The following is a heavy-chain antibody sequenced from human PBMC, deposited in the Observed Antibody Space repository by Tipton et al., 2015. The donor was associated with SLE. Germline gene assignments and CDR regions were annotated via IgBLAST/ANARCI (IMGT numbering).Heavy chain of an antibody. CDR3: ARDQYCSSGSCPGSY. J-gene: IGHJ4*02. V-gene: IGHV3-11*01. Sequence: GSLRLSCAASGFSIGDYHMSWVRQAPGKGLEWISYIGSSHTTIYYADSVKGRFTSSRDNAKNSLDLQMNSLRGEDTAVYYCARDQYCSSGSCPGSYWGQGTLVTVSS. CDR2: IGSSHTTI. CDR1: GFSIGDYH. D-gene: IGHD2-15*01.